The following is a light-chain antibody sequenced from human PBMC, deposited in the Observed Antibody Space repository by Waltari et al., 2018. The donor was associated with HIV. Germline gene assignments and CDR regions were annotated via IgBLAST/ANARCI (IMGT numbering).Light chain of an antibody. CDR3: SSYTGDNSVL. J-gene: IGLJ3*02. Sequence: QSALTQPASVSGSPGQSITISCTGSRSDVGAYNFVSWYQQHPGKAPKVLIHDVSNRPSVVSNRFSSSKSGNTASLTISGRQAEDEADYYCSSYTGDNSVLFGGGTKLSVV. CDR2: DVS. CDR1: RSDVGAYNF. V-gene: IGLV2-14*03.